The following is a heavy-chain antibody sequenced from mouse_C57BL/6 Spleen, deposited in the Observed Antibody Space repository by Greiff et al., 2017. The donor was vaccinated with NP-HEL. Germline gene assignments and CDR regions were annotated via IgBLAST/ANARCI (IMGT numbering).Heavy chain of an antibody. CDR3: AKEGITTVVAEAYYFDY. J-gene: IGHJ2*01. V-gene: IGHV2-3*01. CDR1: GFSLTSYG. Sequence: VHLVESGPGLVAPSQSLSITCTVSGFSLTSYGVSWVRQPPGKGLEWLGVIWGDGSTNYHSALISRLSISKDNSKSQVFLKLNSLQTDDTATYYCAKEGITTVVAEAYYFDYWGQGTTLTVSS. CDR2: IWGDGST. D-gene: IGHD1-1*01.